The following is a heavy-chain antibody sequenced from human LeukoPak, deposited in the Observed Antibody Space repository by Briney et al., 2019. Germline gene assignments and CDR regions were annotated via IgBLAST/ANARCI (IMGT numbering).Heavy chain of an antibody. V-gene: IGHV4-61*02. Sequence: SETLSLTCTVSGGSISSSSYYWSWIRQPAGKGLEWIGRIYTGGSTNYNPSLKSRVTISVDTSKNQFSLKLSSVTAADTAVYYCARVVVPAAIGWFDPWGQGTLVTVSS. J-gene: IGHJ5*02. CDR1: GGSISSSSYY. D-gene: IGHD2-2*01. CDR2: IYTGGST. CDR3: ARVVVPAAIGWFDP.